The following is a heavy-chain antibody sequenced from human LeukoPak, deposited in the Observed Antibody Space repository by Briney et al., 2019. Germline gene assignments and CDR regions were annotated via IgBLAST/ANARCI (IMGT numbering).Heavy chain of an antibody. CDR3: AREVDYYDSSGIDY. V-gene: IGHV4-4*07. Sequence: SETLSLTCTVSGGSISSYYWSWIRQPAGKGLEWIGRIYTSGSNNYNPSLKSRVTMSVDTSKNQFSLKLSSVTAADTAMYYCAREVDYYDSSGIDYWGQGTLVTVSS. J-gene: IGHJ4*02. D-gene: IGHD3-22*01. CDR1: GGSISSYY. CDR2: IYTSGSN.